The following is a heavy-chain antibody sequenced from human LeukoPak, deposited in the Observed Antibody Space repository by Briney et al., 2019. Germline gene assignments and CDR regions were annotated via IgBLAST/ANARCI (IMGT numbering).Heavy chain of an antibody. CDR2: INPSGVST. Sequence: GASLKVSCKASGYTITSYYMHWVRQTPRQGVEWMGIINPSGVSTSYAQKFQGRVTMTKDTSTSTVYRELSRLRSEDTAVYYCATAVPNYSSGYLDGFLFVYWGQGTLVTVSS. D-gene: IGHD3-22*01. CDR1: GYTITSYY. CDR3: ATAVPNYSSGYLDGFLFVY. J-gene: IGHJ4*02. V-gene: IGHV1-46*03.